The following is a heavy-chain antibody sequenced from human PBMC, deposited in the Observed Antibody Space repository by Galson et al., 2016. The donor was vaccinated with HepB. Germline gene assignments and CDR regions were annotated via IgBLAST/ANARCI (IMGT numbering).Heavy chain of an antibody. V-gene: IGHV3-23*01. CDR2: ISDSGRTT. Sequence: SLRLSCAASGFAFSSYAMSWVRQAPGKGLEWASAISDSGRTTYYTDSVKGRFTISRDNSRNTLHLQMNSLTAEDTAIYYCANLRGGYSGPRYYDYYNGMDVWGQGTTVTVSS. CDR1: GFAFSSYA. CDR3: ANLRGGYSGPRYYDYYNGMDV. J-gene: IGHJ6*02. D-gene: IGHD5-12*01.